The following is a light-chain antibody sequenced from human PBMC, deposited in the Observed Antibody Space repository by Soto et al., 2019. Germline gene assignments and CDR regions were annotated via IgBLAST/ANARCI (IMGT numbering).Light chain of an antibody. J-gene: IGKJ1*01. CDR3: LQYNNWPPT. V-gene: IGKV3-15*01. CDR2: DAS. Sequence: DIVMTQAPATLSSSAVDIATLTCRASQSLRSGLAWYQQKPGQAPKRLIYDASNRPTGIPARFSGSGSGTDFTLTISGLQSEDFAVYYCLQYNNWPPTFGQGTKVDIK. CDR1: QSLRSG.